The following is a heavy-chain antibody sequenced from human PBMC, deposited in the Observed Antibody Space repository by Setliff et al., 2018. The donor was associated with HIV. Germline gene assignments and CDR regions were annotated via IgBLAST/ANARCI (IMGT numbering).Heavy chain of an antibody. D-gene: IGHD6-13*01. J-gene: IGHJ6*02. Sequence: SEILSLTCAVYGGSFSGYYWSWIRQPPGKGLEWIGEIIHSGSTNYNPSLKSLVTISVDTSKNQFSLKLSSVTAADTAVYYCTRAEQQLPYYYYYYGMDVWGQGTMVTVSS. CDR3: TRAEQQLPYYYYYYGMDV. CDR2: IIHSGST. CDR1: GGSFSGYY. V-gene: IGHV4-34*12.